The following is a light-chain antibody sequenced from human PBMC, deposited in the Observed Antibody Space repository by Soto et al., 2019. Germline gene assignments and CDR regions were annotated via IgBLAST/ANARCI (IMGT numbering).Light chain of an antibody. CDR1: RSDIGSYNY. CDR3: ISYTGSSTSYV. CDR2: GVS. Sequence: SVLAQPASVSGSPGQSITISCSGTRSDIGSYNYVAWYQQFPGKTPKILIYGVSNRPSGVSSRFSGSKSGNTASLTISGLQAEDEADYYCISYTGSSTSYVLGSGTKVTVL. V-gene: IGLV2-14*01. J-gene: IGLJ1*01.